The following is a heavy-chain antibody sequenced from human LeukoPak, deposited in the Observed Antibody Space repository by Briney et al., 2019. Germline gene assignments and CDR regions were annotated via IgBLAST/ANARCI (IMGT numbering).Heavy chain of an antibody. CDR1: GFTFSSYA. CDR3: AKDPSRYWTHLDY. J-gene: IGHJ4*02. Sequence: GGSLRLSCAASGFTFSSYAMSWVRQAPGKGLEWVSAISGSGGSAYYADSVKGRFTISRDNSKNTLYLQMNSLRAEDTAVYYCAKDPSRYWTHLDYWGQGTLVTVSS. V-gene: IGHV3-23*01. D-gene: IGHD1-20*01. CDR2: ISGSGGSA.